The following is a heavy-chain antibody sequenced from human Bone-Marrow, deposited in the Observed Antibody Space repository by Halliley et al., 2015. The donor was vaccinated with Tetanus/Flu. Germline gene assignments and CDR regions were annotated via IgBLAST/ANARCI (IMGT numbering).Heavy chain of an antibody. CDR2: SGSGGGGS. V-gene: IGHV3-23*01. Sequence: SLRLSCTASGFSFGSYAFNWFRQAPGKGQEWEWVSGSGGGGSYYADSVKGRFTISRDISRGTMYLQMNSLRGDDTAKYFCTRVLGGREYFSTLGCPIDVWGQGTLVTVST. CDR3: TRVLGGREYFSTLGCPIDV. J-gene: IGHJ5*02. CDR1: GFSFGSYA. D-gene: IGHD3-16*01.